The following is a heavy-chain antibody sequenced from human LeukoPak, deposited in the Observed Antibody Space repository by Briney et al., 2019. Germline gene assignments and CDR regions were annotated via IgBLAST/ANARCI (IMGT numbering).Heavy chain of an antibody. D-gene: IGHD2-2*01. V-gene: IGHV3-21*01. CDR3: ARSFCSSTSCYVGGSYYYYGMDV. CDR1: GFTFSSYN. J-gene: IGHJ6*02. CDR2: ISSSSSYI. Sequence: GGSLRLSCAASGFTFSSYNMNWVRQAPGKGLEWVSSISSSSSYIYYADSVKGRFTISRDNAKNSLYLQMNSLRAEDTAVYYCARSFCSSTSCYVGGSYYYYGMDVWGQGTTVTVSS.